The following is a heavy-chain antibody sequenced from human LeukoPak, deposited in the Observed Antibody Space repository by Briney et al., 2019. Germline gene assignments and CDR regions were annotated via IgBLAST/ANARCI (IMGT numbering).Heavy chain of an antibody. D-gene: IGHD6-6*01. CDR3: ARAKFIAARPDVGFYY. CDR1: GGSFSGYY. J-gene: IGHJ4*02. V-gene: IGHV4-34*01. CDR2: INHSGST. Sequence: XSETLSLTCAVYGGSFSGYYWSWIRQPPGKGLEWIGEINHSGSTNYNPSLKSRVTISIDTSKNQFSLKLSSVTAADTAVYYCARAKFIAARPDVGFYYWGQGTLVTVSS.